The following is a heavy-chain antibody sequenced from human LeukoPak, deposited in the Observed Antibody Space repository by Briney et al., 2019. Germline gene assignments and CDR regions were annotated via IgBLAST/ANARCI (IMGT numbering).Heavy chain of an antibody. V-gene: IGHV4-34*01. CDR2: INHSGST. J-gene: IGHJ4*02. Sequence: SETLSLTCAVYGGSFSGYYWSWIRQPPGKGLEWIGEINHSGSTNYNPSLKSRVTISVDTSKNQFSLKLSSVTAADTAVYYCASHAPGGWLQWMDWGQGTLVTVSS. D-gene: IGHD5-24*01. CDR3: ASHAPGGWLQWMD. CDR1: GGSFSGYY.